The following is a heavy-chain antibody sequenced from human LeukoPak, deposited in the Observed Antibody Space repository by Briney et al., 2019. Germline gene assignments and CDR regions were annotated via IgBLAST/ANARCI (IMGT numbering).Heavy chain of an antibody. CDR3: AKDDAWLQFGN. D-gene: IGHD5-24*01. J-gene: IGHJ4*02. Sequence: ASVKVSCKASGYTFTGYYMHWVRQAPGQGLEWMGWINPNSGGTNYAQKFQGRVTMTRDTSISTAYMDLSSLRSDDTAVYYCAKDDAWLQFGNWGQGTLVTVSS. CDR1: GYTFTGYY. V-gene: IGHV1-2*02. CDR2: INPNSGGT.